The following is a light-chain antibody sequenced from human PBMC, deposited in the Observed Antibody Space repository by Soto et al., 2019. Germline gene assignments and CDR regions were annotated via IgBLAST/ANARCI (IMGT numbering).Light chain of an antibody. CDR1: QSVSIY. Sequence: EIVLTQSPATLSLSPRERATLSCKASQSVSIYLAWYQQRPGQAPRLLIYDASNRATGIPARFSGSGSGTDFTLTISSLEPEDFAVYYCQQRVDWLTFGGGTKVEIK. J-gene: IGKJ4*01. CDR2: DAS. CDR3: QQRVDWLT. V-gene: IGKV3-11*01.